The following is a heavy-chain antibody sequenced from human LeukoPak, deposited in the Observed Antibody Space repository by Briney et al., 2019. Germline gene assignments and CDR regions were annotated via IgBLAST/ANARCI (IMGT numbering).Heavy chain of an antibody. Sequence: PGGSLRLSCAASGFTFSTYSMSWVRQAPGKGLEWVSSLSKSSTYVYYAASVKGRFTISRDNAKNSLFLEMNSLRAEDTAVYYCARDREACDDFNWFDPWGQGTLVTVSS. D-gene: IGHD3/OR15-3a*01. CDR1: GFTFSTYS. CDR3: ARDREACDDFNWFDP. CDR2: LSKSSTYV. J-gene: IGHJ5*02. V-gene: IGHV3-21*01.